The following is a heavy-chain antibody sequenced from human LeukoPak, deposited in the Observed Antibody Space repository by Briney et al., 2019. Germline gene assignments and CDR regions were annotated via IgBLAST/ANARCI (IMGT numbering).Heavy chain of an antibody. CDR3: PRDFGAGWEQPKYSFDY. J-gene: IGHJ4*02. CDR1: GFTFSSYP. CDR2: ISYDGGKI. D-gene: IGHD1/OR15-1a*01. V-gene: IGHV3-30*14. Sequence: PGRSLRLSCAASGFTFSSYPLHWVRQVPGKGLEWVSVISYDGGKIYYTDSVKARFTISRDNSKNTLYLQMSSLRPEDTAVYYCPRDFGAGWEQPKYSFDYWGQGILGTVSS.